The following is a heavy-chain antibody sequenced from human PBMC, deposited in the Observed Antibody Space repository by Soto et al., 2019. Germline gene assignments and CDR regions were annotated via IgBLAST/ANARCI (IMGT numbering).Heavy chain of an antibody. J-gene: IGHJ3*02. Sequence: MRLSCAASGFTVSSNYMSWVRQAPGKGLEWVSVIYSGGSTYYADSVKGRFTISRDNSKNTLYLQMTSLRAEDTAVYNCATEEDCSDGSCPTRSVGAFVICGQGTRVTVS. CDR2: IYSGGST. D-gene: IGHD2-15*01. V-gene: IGHV3-53*01. CDR3: ATEEDCSDGSCPTRSVGAFVI. CDR1: GFTVSSNY.